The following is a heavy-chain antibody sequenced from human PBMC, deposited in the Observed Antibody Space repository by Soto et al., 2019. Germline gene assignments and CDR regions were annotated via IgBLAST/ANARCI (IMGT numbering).Heavy chain of an antibody. D-gene: IGHD6-19*01. CDR1: CGTINSGDYF. CDR2: IYHGGTT. CDR3: ARVHVMVVAGSTFDY. J-gene: IGHJ4*01. Sequence: SATLSLTYSGSCGTINSGDYFRSWIRQPPGKGPEWIASIYHGGTTFYNPSLKSRITISVDTSNNQFSLKLTSVTAADTAVYYCARVHVMVVAGSTFDYWGHGTLVTVSS. V-gene: IGHV4-39*07.